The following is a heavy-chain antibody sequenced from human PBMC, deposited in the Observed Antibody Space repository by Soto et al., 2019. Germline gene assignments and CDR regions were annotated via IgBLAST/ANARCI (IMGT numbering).Heavy chain of an antibody. CDR3: ATAGEGSRNWFNP. V-gene: IGHV3-15*01. CDR2: IKTKLDGETT. J-gene: IGHJ5*02. Sequence: GGSLRLSCTGSRFTFSTAWLSWVRQAPGQGLEWVGRIKTKLDGETTAYAAPVKGRFSISRDDSKNTVYLHMNSLTAEDTAVYYCATAGEGSRNWFNPWGQGTRVTVSS. CDR1: RFTFSTAW. D-gene: IGHD1-1*01.